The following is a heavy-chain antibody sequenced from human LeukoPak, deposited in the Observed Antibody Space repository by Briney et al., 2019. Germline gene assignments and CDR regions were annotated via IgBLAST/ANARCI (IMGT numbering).Heavy chain of an antibody. CDR2: MKQDGSEK. D-gene: IGHD5-18*01. J-gene: IGHJ4*02. V-gene: IGHV3-7*01. CDR3: ASGVDTAMVPFDY. Sequence: GGSLRLSCAASGFTFSSYWMSWVRQAPGKGLEWVANMKQDGSEKYYVDSVKGRFTISRDNAKNSLYLQMNSLRAEDTAVYYCASGVDTAMVPFDYWGQGTLVTVSS. CDR1: GFTFSSYW.